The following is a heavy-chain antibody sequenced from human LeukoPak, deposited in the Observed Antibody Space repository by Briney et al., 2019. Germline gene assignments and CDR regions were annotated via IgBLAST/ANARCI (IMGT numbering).Heavy chain of an antibody. D-gene: IGHD5-24*01. CDR2: ILPLFGTA. V-gene: IGHV1-69*05. CDR3: ASGSLGDGYGVGDYYQYMDV. J-gene: IGHJ6*03. Sequence: ASVKVSCKASGGTFNSYAISWVRQAPGQGLEWMGGILPLFGTANYAQEFQGRVTFTTDDSASTAYMEVSSLRSEDTAVYYCASGSLGDGYGVGDYYQYMDVWGKGTTVTVSS. CDR1: GGTFNSYA.